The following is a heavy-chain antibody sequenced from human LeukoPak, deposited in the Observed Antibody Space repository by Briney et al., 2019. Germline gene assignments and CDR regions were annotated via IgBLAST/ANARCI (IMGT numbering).Heavy chain of an antibody. J-gene: IGHJ4*02. D-gene: IGHD1-26*01. CDR1: GGSFSGYY. V-gene: IGHV4-34*01. CDR3: ARGRYGGQRDY. CDR2: INHSGST. Sequence: PSETLSLTCVVYGGSFSGYYWSWIRQPPGKGLEWIGEINHSGSTNYNPSLKSRVTISVDTSKNQLSLKLSSVTAADTAVYYCARGRYGGQRDYWGQGTLVTVSS.